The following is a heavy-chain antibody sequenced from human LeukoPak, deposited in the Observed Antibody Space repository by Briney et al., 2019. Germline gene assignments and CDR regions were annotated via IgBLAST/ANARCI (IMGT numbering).Heavy chain of an antibody. V-gene: IGHV3-7*01. Sequence: PGGSLRLSCAASGFTFSNYWMSWVRQAPGKGLELVAIIKQDGSEQYYVDSVKGRFTISRDNAENSLYLQMNGLRAEDTAVYYCARDTSSIVGPRFDYWGQGTLVTVSS. D-gene: IGHD1-26*01. J-gene: IGHJ4*02. CDR2: IKQDGSEQ. CDR3: ARDTSSIVGPRFDY. CDR1: GFTFSNYW.